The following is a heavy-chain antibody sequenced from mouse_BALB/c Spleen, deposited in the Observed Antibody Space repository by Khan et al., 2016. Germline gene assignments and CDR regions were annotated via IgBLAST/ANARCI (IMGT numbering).Heavy chain of an antibody. Sequence: EVELVESGGGLVKPGGSLKLSCAASGFAFSSYDMSWVRQTPEKRLEWVATISSGGSYTYYPASVKGRFTISRDNARNTLYLQMSSLRSEDTAWYDCARRYYGSSYKGFAYWGQGTLVTVSA. CDR1: GFAFSSYD. CDR2: ISSGGSYT. V-gene: IGHV5-9*02. CDR3: ARRYYGSSYKGFAY. J-gene: IGHJ3*01. D-gene: IGHD1-1*01.